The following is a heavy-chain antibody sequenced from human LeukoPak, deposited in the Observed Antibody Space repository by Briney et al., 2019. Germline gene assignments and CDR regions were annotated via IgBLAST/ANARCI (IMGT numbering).Heavy chain of an antibody. Sequence: GSLRLSCSASGFTFYKSAMTWVRQAPGTVLEWVSAISGRGDFTYYADSVNGRFTISRDNSRNILYLRMSSLRADDTAVYYCARREAEESGPIDYWGQGTLVTVSS. D-gene: IGHD3-3*01. CDR2: ISGRGDFT. CDR1: GFTFYKSA. CDR3: ARREAEESGPIDY. J-gene: IGHJ4*02. V-gene: IGHV3-23*01.